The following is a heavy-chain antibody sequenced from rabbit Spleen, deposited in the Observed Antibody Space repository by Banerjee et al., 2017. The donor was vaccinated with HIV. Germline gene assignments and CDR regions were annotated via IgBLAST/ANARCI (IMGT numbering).Heavy chain of an antibody. CDR3: ARDLTGVIGWNFSL. CDR2: IATGSGGNT. J-gene: IGHJ4*01. Sequence: QSLEESGGDLVKPGASLTLTCTASGIDFSSYYYYMCWVRQAPGKGLEWIGCIATGSGGNTYYASWVNGRFTISRSTSLNTVTLQMTSLTAADTAMYFCARDLTGVIGWNFSLWGPGTLVTVS. V-gene: IGHV1S40*01. D-gene: IGHD1-1*01. CDR1: GIDFSSYYYY.